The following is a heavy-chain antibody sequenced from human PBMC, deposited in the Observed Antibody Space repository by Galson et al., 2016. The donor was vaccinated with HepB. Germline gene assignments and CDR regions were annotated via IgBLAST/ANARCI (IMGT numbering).Heavy chain of an antibody. J-gene: IGHJ4*02. CDR3: AGEYSSSPGY. V-gene: IGHV4-39*05. CDR2: IHHSGTT. Sequence: ETPSLTCTVSGDSIISDTYHWGWIRQPPGKGLEWLGSIHHSGTTYYNPSLRSRVTISVDTSRNQFSLRLSSVTAADTAVYYCAGEYSSSPGYWGRGALVTVSS. D-gene: IGHD6-6*01. CDR1: GDSIISDTYH.